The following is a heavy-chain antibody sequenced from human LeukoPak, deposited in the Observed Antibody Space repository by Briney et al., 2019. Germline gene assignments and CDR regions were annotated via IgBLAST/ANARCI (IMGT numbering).Heavy chain of an antibody. D-gene: IGHD6-13*01. V-gene: IGHV1-8*02. CDR3: ARENGYTDYYYYMDV. Sequence: GASLKVSCKASGYTFTSYDINWVRQATGQGLEWMGWMNPNSGNTGYAQKFQGRVTMTRGMSTSTVYMELSSLKSEDTAVYYCARENGYTDYYYYMDVWGKGTTVTVSS. J-gene: IGHJ6*03. CDR1: GYTFTSYD. CDR2: MNPNSGNT.